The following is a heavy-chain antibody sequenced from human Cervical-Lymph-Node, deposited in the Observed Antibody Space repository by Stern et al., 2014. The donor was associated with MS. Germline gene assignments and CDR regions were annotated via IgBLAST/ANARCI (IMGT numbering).Heavy chain of an antibody. CDR1: GFTFSSYS. D-gene: IGHD1-14*01. J-gene: IGHJ5*02. Sequence: EVQLVASGGGLVQPGGSLRLSCAASGFTFSSYSMNWVRQAPGKGLEWVSYISSSSSTIDYADSGKGRFTISRDNAKNSLYLQMNSLRDEDTAVYYCAREDELGGTAWGQGTLVTVSS. CDR3: AREDELGGTA. V-gene: IGHV3-48*02. CDR2: ISSSSSTI.